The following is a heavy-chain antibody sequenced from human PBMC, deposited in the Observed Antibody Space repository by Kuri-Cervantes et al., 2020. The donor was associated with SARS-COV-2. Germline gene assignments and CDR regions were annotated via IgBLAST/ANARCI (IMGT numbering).Heavy chain of an antibody. CDR1: GFTFSIYW. Sequence: GESLKISCAASGFTFSIYWMTWVRQAPGKGLEWVSAMRGSGGTIYYADSVKGRFTISRDNSKNTLYLQMNSLRADDTAVYYCAKSPVDSGTYLSPAFDFWGQGTMVTVSS. J-gene: IGHJ3*01. CDR3: AKSPVDSGTYLSPAFDF. V-gene: IGHV3-23*01. D-gene: IGHD1-26*01. CDR2: MRGSGGTI.